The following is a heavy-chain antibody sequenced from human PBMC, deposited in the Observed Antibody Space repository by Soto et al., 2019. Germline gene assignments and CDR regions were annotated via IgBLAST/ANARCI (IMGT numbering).Heavy chain of an antibody. CDR2: ISSSGSTI. D-gene: IGHD3-16*01. Sequence: GGSLRLSCAASGFTFSDYYMSWIRQAPGKGLEWVSYISSSGSTIYYADSVKGRFTISRDNAKNSLYLQMNSLRAEDTAVYYCARDLLLYYYIWGIGAFDIWGQGTMVTVSS. CDR1: GFTFSDYY. J-gene: IGHJ3*02. V-gene: IGHV3-11*01. CDR3: ARDLLLYYYIWGIGAFDI.